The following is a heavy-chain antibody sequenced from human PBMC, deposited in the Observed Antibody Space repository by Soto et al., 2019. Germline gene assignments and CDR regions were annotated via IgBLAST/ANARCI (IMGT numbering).Heavy chain of an antibody. V-gene: IGHV4-30-2*01. CDR1: GGSISSGGYS. J-gene: IGHJ6*02. CDR2: IYHSGST. Sequence: SETLSLTCAVSGGSISSGGYSWSWIRQPPGKGLEWIGYIYHSGSTYYNPSLKSRVTISVDRSKNQFSLKLSSVTAADTAVYYCARAQGEYYYASSGSNYYYYGMDVWGQGTTVTVSS. D-gene: IGHD3-22*01. CDR3: ARAQGEYYYASSGSNYYYYGMDV.